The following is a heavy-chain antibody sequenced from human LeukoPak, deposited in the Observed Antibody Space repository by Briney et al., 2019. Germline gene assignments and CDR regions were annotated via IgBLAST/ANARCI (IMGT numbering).Heavy chain of an antibody. CDR3: ARGGIAAEDSNWFDP. J-gene: IGHJ5*02. CDR2: IYHSGST. D-gene: IGHD6-13*01. V-gene: IGHV4-30-2*01. CDR1: GGSISSGGYS. Sequence: SETLSLTCAVSGGSISSGGYSWSWIRQPPGKGLEWIGYIYHSGSTYYNPSLKSRVTISVDTSKNQFSLKLSSVTAADTAVYYCARGGIAAEDSNWFDPWGQGTLVTVSS.